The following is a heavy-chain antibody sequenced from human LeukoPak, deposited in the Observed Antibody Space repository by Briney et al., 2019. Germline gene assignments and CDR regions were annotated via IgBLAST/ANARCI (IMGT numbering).Heavy chain of an antibody. V-gene: IGHV4-38-2*02. CDR2: IYHSGST. D-gene: IGHD4-17*01. CDR1: GYSISSGYY. CDR3: ARGSVTTLAFDY. J-gene: IGHJ4*02. Sequence: SQTLSLTCTVAGYSISSGYYWGWIRQPPGKGLEWIGSIYHSGSTYCNPSLKSRVTISVDKSKNQFSLKLSSVTAADTAVYYCARGSVTTLAFDYWGQGTLVTVSS.